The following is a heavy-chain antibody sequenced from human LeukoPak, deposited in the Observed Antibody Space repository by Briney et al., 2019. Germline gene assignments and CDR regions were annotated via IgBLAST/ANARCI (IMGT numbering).Heavy chain of an antibody. Sequence: GGSLRLSCAASGFTFSSYSMNWVRHAPGKGREWVSSISSSSSYIYYADSVKGGFTISRDNAKNSLYMQMNSLRAEDTAVNYCARVSSSWARAFDIWGQGTMVTVSS. V-gene: IGHV3-21*01. J-gene: IGHJ3*02. CDR1: GFTFSSYS. CDR3: ARVSSSWARAFDI. CDR2: ISSSSSYI. D-gene: IGHD6-13*01.